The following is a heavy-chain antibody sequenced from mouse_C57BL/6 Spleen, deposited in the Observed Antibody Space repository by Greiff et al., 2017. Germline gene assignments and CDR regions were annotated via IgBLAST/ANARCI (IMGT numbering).Heavy chain of an antibody. CDR3: AKEAHYYGCSYPGVYFDY. CDR2: IWRGGST. Sequence: VQLQQSGPGLVQPSQSLSITCTVSGFSLTSYGVHWVRQSPGKGLEWLGVIWRGGSTDYNAAFMSRLSITKDNSKSQVFFKMNSLQADDTAIYYCAKEAHYYGCSYPGVYFDYWGQGTTLTVSS. V-gene: IGHV2-5*01. J-gene: IGHJ2*01. D-gene: IGHD1-1*01. CDR1: GFSLTSYG.